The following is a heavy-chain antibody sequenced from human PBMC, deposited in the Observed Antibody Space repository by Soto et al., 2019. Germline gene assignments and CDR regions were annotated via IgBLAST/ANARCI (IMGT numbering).Heavy chain of an antibody. Sequence: QLQLQESGPGLVKPSETLSLTCTVSGDSVTRSRYYWGWIRQPPGKGLEWIGSIYYGGSTYYNPPLKSRITISIDTSKNQFSLNMNSMTAADTAVYYCATEGGVVDANWFGPWGQGTLVTVSA. CDR2: IYYGGST. J-gene: IGHJ5*02. V-gene: IGHV4-39*02. CDR1: GDSVTRSRYY. D-gene: IGHD3-22*01. CDR3: ATEGGVVDANWFGP.